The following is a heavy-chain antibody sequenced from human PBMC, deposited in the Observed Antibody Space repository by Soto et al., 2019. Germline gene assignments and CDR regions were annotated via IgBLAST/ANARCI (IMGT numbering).Heavy chain of an antibody. V-gene: IGHV4-59*01. CDR1: GGSISSYY. CDR3: ARVPGYSYGFYYYYYGMDV. CDR2: IYYSGST. J-gene: IGHJ6*02. D-gene: IGHD5-18*01. Sequence: SETLSLTCTVSGGSISSYYWSWIRQPPGKGLEWIGYIYYSGSTNYNPSLKSRVTISVDTSKNQFSLKLSSVTAADTAVYYCARVPGYSYGFYYYYYGMDVWGQGTTVTVSS.